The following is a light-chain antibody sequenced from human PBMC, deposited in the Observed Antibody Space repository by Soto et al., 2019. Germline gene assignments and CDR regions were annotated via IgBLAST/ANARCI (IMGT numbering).Light chain of an antibody. J-gene: IGLJ7*01. CDR1: SSDVGAYNY. CDR2: EVS. Sequence: HSALTQPPSASGSPGQSVTISCTGSSSDVGAYNYVSWYQQHPGKAPKLMIYEVSERPSGVPNRFSGSKSGNTASLTVSGLQTEDEADYYCSSYAGIDSLLFGGGTQLTVL. V-gene: IGLV2-8*01. CDR3: SSYAGIDSLL.